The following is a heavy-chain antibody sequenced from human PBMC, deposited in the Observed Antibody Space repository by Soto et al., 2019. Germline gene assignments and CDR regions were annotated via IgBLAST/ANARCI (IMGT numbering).Heavy chain of an antibody. J-gene: IGHJ4*02. Sequence: ASVKVSCKASGYTFTGYYMHWVRQAPGQGLEWMGWINPNSGGTNYAQKFQGWVTMTRDTSISTAYMELSRLRSDDTAVYYCARGKITERYFYWSRRRGFDYWGQGTLVTVSS. V-gene: IGHV1-2*04. CDR2: INPNSGGT. CDR1: GYTFTGYY. D-gene: IGHD3-9*01. CDR3: ARGKITERYFYWSRRRGFDY.